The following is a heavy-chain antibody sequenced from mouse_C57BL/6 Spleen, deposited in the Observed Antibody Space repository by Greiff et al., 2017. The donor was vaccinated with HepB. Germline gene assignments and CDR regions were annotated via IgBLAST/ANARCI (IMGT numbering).Heavy chain of an antibody. CDR3: ARDEGSNWDVPFDY. V-gene: IGHV5-4*01. J-gene: IGHJ2*01. Sequence: EVKLMESGGGLVKPGGSLKLSCAASGFTFSSYAMSWVRQTPEKRLEWVATISDGGSYTYYPDNVKGRFTISRDNAKNNLYLQMSHLKSEDTAMYYCARDEGSNWDVPFDYWGQGTTLTVSS. CDR1: GFTFSSYA. D-gene: IGHD4-1*01. CDR2: ISDGGSYT.